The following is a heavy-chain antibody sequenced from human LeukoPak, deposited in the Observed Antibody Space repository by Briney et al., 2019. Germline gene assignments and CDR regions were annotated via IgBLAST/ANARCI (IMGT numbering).Heavy chain of an antibody. CDR2: TYYRSKWYH. V-gene: IGHV6-1*01. CDR3: ARQIVVVPTAMVMGWFDP. Sequence: PSQTLSLTCAISGDSVSSNGAAWNWIRQSPSRGLEWLGRTYYRSKWYHDYAVSVQCRITITPDTSKNQFSLQLNSVTPEDTAVYYCARQIVVVPTAMVMGWFDPWGQGTLVTVSS. CDR1: GDSVSSNGAA. D-gene: IGHD2-2*01. J-gene: IGHJ5*02.